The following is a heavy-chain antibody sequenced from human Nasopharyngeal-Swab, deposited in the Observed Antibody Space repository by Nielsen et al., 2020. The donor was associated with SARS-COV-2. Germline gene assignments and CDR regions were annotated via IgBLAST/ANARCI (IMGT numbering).Heavy chain of an antibody. J-gene: IGHJ6*02. D-gene: IGHD4-23*01. CDR2: IWYDGSNK. CDR3: AREPIPVVYYYYGMDV. Sequence: GGSLRLSCAASGFTFSSYGMHWVRQAPGKGLEWVAVIWYDGSNKYYADSVKGRFTISRDNSKNTLYLQMNSLRAEDTAVYYCAREPIPVVYYYYGMDVWGQGTTVTVSS. V-gene: IGHV3-33*01. CDR1: GFTFSSYG.